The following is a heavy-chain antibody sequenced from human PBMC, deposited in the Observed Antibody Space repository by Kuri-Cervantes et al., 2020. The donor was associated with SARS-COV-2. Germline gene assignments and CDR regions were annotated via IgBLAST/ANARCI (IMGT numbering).Heavy chain of an antibody. V-gene: IGHV3-22*01. J-gene: IGHJ4*02. CDR1: GFTFSYYY. CDR3: TRIRIAARPYYFDY. Sequence: LSLTSAPPGFTFSYYYMSGVRQAPGKGLERLGFLSSTAYGGTTEYAASVKGRFTISRDDSKSIAYPKMNSLKTEDTAVYYCTRIRIAARPYYFDYWGQGTLVTVSS. D-gene: IGHD6-6*01. CDR2: LSSTAYGGTT.